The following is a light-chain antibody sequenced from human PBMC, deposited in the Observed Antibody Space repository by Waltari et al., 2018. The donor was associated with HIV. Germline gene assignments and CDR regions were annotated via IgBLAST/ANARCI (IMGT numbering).Light chain of an antibody. CDR1: SSNLGSNT. Sequence: QSVLNQAPSASGTPGPRVTISCSGRSSNLGSNTVTWYQQFPGTAPKLLIYSYGQRPSGVPERFSGSKSATSASLAISGLRSEDEADYYCATWDDSLNGWVFGGGTKLTVL. J-gene: IGLJ3*02. CDR3: ATWDDSLNGWV. V-gene: IGLV1-44*01. CDR2: SYG.